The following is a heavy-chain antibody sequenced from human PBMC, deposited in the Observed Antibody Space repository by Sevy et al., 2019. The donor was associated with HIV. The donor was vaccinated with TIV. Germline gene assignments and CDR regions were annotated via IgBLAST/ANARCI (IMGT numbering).Heavy chain of an antibody. CDR2: IYPGDSDT. D-gene: IGHD3-10*01. CDR1: GYSFTSYW. V-gene: IGHV5-51*01. CDR3: ARQRDGITMVRGVIITRPLYDY. Sequence: GESLKISCKGSGYSFTSYWIGWVRQMPGKGLEWMGIIYPGDSDTRYSPSFQGQVTISADKSISTAYLQWSSLKASDNAMYYCARQRDGITMVRGVIITRPLYDYWGQGTLVTVSS. J-gene: IGHJ4*02.